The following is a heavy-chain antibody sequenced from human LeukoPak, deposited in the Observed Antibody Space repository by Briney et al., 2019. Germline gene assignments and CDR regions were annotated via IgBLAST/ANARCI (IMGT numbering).Heavy chain of an antibody. D-gene: IGHD3-10*01. CDR3: ASLPMVRAPTS. CDR2: ISSSSSTI. CDR1: GFTLSSYS. Sequence: QAGGSLRLSCAASGFTLSSYSMNWVRQAPGKGLEWVSYISSSSSTIYYADSVKGRFTISRDNAKNSLYLQMNSLRAEDTAVYYCASLPMVRAPTSWGQGTLVTVSS. V-gene: IGHV3-48*04. J-gene: IGHJ4*02.